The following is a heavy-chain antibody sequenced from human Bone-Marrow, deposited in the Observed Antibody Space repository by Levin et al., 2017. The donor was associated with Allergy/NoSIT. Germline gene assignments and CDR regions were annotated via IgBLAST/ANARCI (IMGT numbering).Heavy chain of an antibody. V-gene: IGHV5-51*01. CDR3: ASLLSDSSSWYYFDS. CDR2: IYPGDSDT. D-gene: IGHD6-13*01. Sequence: GESLKISCKGSGYSFTSYWIGWVRQMPGKGLEWMGIIYPGDSDTRYSPSFQGQVTIPADKSISTAYLQWSSLKASDTAMYYCASLLSDSSSWYYFDSWGQGTLVTVSS. CDR1: GYSFTSYW. J-gene: IGHJ4*02.